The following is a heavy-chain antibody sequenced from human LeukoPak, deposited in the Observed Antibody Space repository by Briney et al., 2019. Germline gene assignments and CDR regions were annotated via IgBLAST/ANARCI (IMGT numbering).Heavy chain of an antibody. V-gene: IGHV4-59*12. CDR3: ARLVSGY. CDR2: IYYSGST. D-gene: IGHD2-8*02. Sequence: SATLSLTCTVSGGSISSYYWSWIRQPPGKGLEWIGYIYYSGSTNYNPSLKSRVTISVDTSKNQFSLKLSSVTAADTAVYYCARLVSGYWGQGTLVTVSS. J-gene: IGHJ4*02. CDR1: GGSISSYY.